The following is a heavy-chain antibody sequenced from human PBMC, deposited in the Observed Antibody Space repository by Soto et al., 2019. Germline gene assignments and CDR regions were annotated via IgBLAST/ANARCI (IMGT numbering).Heavy chain of an antibody. V-gene: IGHV3-30*18. CDR2: ISYDGSNK. CDR3: AKDRGSSGWYDKYYYYGMDV. D-gene: IGHD6-19*01. Sequence: PGGSLRLSCAASGFTFSSYGMHWVRQAPGKGLEWVAVISYDGSNKYYADSVKGRFTISRDNSKNTLYLQMNSLRAEDTAVYYCAKDRGSSGWYDKYYYYGMDVWGQGTTVTVSS. CDR1: GFTFSSYG. J-gene: IGHJ6*02.